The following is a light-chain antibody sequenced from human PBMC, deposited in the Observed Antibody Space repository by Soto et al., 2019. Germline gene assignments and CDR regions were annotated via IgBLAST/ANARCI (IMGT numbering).Light chain of an antibody. J-gene: IGKJ5*01. CDR2: ATS. CDR3: QKRYNWPVN. V-gene: IGKV3-11*01. Sequence: EIVLAQSPATPSLSSGERAKHSCRASQSITNYVGWYQQKPGQAPRLLIYATSNRATGIPARFSGSGSGTDFTLTISSLEPEDFSVYYCQKRYNWPVNCGQGTRLEIK. CDR1: QSITNY.